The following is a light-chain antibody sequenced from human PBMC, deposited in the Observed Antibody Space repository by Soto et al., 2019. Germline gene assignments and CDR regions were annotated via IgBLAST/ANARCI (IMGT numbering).Light chain of an antibody. CDR1: QNIRTY. V-gene: IGKV1-39*01. CDR2: SAS. CDR3: QQGHSTPYT. J-gene: IGKJ2*01. Sequence: IRMTQSPYSLSASLGDSVTITCRASQNIRTYLNWYQQIPGRAPKLLIHSASALPSGVPSRFSGSGSGTEFTLTMSGLQPEDFASYYCQQGHSTPYTFGQGTKVDI.